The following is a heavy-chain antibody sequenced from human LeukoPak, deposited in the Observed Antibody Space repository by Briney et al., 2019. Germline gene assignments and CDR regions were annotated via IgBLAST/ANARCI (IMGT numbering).Heavy chain of an antibody. D-gene: IGHD4-11*01. J-gene: IGHJ6*04. CDR3: ARTRPQDYSTSYMDV. V-gene: IGHV4-59*08. CDR2: IFHSGTT. Sequence: SETLSLTCNVTGDSISSDYWSWIRQSPGKGLEWIGFIFHSGTTDYNPALQSRVAISIDKSKNQFSLKMTSVTAADTAVYYCARTRPQDYSTSYMDVWGRGTTVTVSS. CDR1: GDSISSDY.